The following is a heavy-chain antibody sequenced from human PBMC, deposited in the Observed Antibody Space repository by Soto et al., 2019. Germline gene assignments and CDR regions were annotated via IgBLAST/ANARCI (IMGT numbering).Heavy chain of an antibody. Sequence: PGGSLRLSCAASGFSFSSFAMNWVRQGPGKGLEWVSTITASGSATYYADSAKGRFTISRDNSENTLHLQMNSLRAEDTAVYYCATRNIGHWFDSWGQGTLVTVSS. J-gene: IGHJ5*01. CDR3: ATRNIGHWFDS. V-gene: IGHV3-23*01. D-gene: IGHD5-12*01. CDR1: GFSFSSFA. CDR2: ITASGSAT.